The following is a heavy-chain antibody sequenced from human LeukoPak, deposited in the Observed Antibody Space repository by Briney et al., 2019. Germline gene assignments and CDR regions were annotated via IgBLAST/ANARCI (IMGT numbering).Heavy chain of an antibody. CDR2: IKQDGSEK. V-gene: IGHV3-7*01. J-gene: IGHJ4*02. Sequence: QAWGSLRLSCAASGFTFSKYCMSWVRQAPGKGLEWVATIKQDGSEKYYVDSVKGRFTISRDNAQNSLYMQTNSLRAEDTAMYYWGRIYHCDNGGDYRPIDSWGQRALVTVSS. D-gene: IGHD3-22*01. CDR3: GRIYHCDNGGDYRPIDS. CDR1: GFTFSKYC.